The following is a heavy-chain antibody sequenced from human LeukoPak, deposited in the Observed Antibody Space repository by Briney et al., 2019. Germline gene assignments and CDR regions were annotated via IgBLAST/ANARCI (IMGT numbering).Heavy chain of an antibody. Sequence: GGSLRLSCAASGFTFSSYAMSWVRQAPGKGLEWVSAISGSGGSTYYADSVKGRFTISRDNSKNTLYLQMNSLRAEDTAVYYCARGFCSSTSCYQGPFDFWGQGTLVTVSS. CDR3: ARGFCSSTSCYQGPFDF. V-gene: IGHV3-23*01. CDR2: ISGSGGST. CDR1: GFTFSSYA. D-gene: IGHD2-2*01. J-gene: IGHJ4*02.